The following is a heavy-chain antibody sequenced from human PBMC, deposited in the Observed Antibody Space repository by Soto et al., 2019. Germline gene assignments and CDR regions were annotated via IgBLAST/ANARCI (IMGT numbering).Heavy chain of an antibody. CDR1: GFTFSSYA. Sequence: HPGGSLRLSCAASGFTFSSYAMSWVRQAPGKGLEWVSAISGSGGSTYYADSVKGRFTISRDNSKNTLYLQMNSLRAEDTAVYYCAKAPKRGYSYGSYYYGMDVWGQGTTVTVSS. V-gene: IGHV3-23*01. J-gene: IGHJ6*02. CDR2: ISGSGGST. CDR3: AKAPKRGYSYGSYYYGMDV. D-gene: IGHD5-18*01.